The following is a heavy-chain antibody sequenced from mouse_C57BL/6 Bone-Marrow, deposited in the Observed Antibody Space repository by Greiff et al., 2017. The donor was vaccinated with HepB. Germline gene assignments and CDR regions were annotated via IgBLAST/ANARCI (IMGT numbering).Heavy chain of an antibody. CDR3: TRGRFYYDYDYWYFDV. CDR2: IYPGNSDT. V-gene: IGHV1-5*01. Sequence: VQLKQSGTVLARPGASVKMSCKTSGYTFTSYWMHWVKQRPGQGLEWIGAIYPGNSDTSYNQKFKGKAKLTAVTSASTAYMELSSLTNEDSAVYYCTRGRFYYDYDYWYFDVWGTGTTVTVSS. D-gene: IGHD2-4*01. J-gene: IGHJ1*03. CDR1: GYTFTSYW.